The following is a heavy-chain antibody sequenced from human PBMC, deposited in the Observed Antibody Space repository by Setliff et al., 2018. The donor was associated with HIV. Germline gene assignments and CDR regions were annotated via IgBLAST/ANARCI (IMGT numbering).Heavy chain of an antibody. V-gene: IGHV4-38-2*02. D-gene: IGHD3-10*01. CDR3: ARRADYDGSGSPFDY. Sequence: SETLSLTCTVSGDFFSSDYYWGWIRQSPGRGLQWIASILHSGSTYFNPSLRSRVTISIDTSKNQFFLDLKFVTAADTAVYYCARRADYDGSGSPFDYWGQGTLVTVSS. CDR2: ILHSGST. CDR1: GDFFSSDYY. J-gene: IGHJ4*02.